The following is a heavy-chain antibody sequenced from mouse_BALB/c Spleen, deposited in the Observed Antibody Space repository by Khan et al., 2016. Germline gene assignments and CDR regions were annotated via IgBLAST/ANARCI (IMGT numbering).Heavy chain of an antibody. CDR2: IYPYNGGT. CDR1: GYTFTDYN. J-gene: IGHJ1*01. CDR3: AISNDWYFDV. Sequence: EVQLQESGPDLVKPGASVKISCKASGYTFTDYNMHWVKQSHGKSLEWIGYIYPYNGGTGYNQKFKNKATLTVDNSSSTASMELRSLTSEDSAVYYCAISNDWYFDVWGAGTTVTVSS. V-gene: IGHV1S29*02.